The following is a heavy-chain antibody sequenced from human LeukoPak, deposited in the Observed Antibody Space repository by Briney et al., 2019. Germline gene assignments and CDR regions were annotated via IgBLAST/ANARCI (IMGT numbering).Heavy chain of an antibody. CDR1: GGSISSYY. Sequence: SETLSLTCTVSGGSISSYYWSWIRQPPGKGLEWIGYIYYSGSTDYNPSLKSRVTISVDTSKNQFSLKLSSVTAADTAVYYCARQVKQQLVLYYYYYMDVWGKRTTVTVSS. J-gene: IGHJ6*03. D-gene: IGHD6-13*01. CDR2: IYYSGST. CDR3: ARQVKQQLVLYYYYYMDV. V-gene: IGHV4-59*08.